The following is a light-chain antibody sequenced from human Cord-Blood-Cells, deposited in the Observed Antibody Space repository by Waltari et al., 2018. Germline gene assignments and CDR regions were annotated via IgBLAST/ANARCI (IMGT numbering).Light chain of an antibody. CDR1: QSISSY. J-gene: IGKJ1*01. CDR3: QQSYSTPPGT. Sequence: LSASVGDRVTITCRASQSISSYLNWYQQKPGKAPKLLIYAASSLQSGVPSRFSGSGSGTDFTLTISSLQPEDFATYYCQQSYSTPPGTFGQGTKVEIK. V-gene: IGKV1-39*01. CDR2: AAS.